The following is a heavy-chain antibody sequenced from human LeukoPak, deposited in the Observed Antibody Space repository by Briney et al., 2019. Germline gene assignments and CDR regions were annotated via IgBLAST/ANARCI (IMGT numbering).Heavy chain of an antibody. Sequence: SETLSLTCTVSGGSISNSYYYWGWTRQPPGEALEWIGSIYYSGTTYYKPSLKSRVTISVDTSKNQFSLRLSSVTAADTAVYYCARETQGSSSCYWGRGTLVIVSS. D-gene: IGHD6-13*01. CDR3: ARETQGSSSCY. CDR1: GGSISNSYYY. V-gene: IGHV4-39*01. J-gene: IGHJ4*02. CDR2: IYYSGTT.